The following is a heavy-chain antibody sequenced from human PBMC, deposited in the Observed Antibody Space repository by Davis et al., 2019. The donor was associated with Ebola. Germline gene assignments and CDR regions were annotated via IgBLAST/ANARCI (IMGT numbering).Heavy chain of an antibody. CDR2: ISAYNGNT. V-gene: IGHV1-18*04. D-gene: IGHD2-2*01. Sequence: ASVQVSCKASGYTFTSYGISWVRQAPGQGLEWMGWISAYNGNTNYAQKLQGRVTMTTDTSTSTAYMELRSLRSDDTAVYYCARGGGIVLVPAAIGYYYYGMDVWGQGTTVTVSS. J-gene: IGHJ6*02. CDR1: GYTFTSYG. CDR3: ARGGGIVLVPAAIGYYYYGMDV.